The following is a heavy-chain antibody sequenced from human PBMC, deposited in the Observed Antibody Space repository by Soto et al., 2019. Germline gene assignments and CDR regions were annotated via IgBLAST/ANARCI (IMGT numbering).Heavy chain of an antibody. J-gene: IGHJ4*02. Sequence: QVQLVQSGAEVKKPGSSVKVSCKASGGTFSSYAISWVRQAPGQGLEWMGGIIPIFGTANYAQKLQGRVTITADESTSTAYMELSSLRSEDTAVYYCAREAIAVAGISLFDYWGQGTLVTVSS. D-gene: IGHD6-19*01. CDR3: AREAIAVAGISLFDY. CDR2: IIPIFGTA. CDR1: GGTFSSYA. V-gene: IGHV1-69*12.